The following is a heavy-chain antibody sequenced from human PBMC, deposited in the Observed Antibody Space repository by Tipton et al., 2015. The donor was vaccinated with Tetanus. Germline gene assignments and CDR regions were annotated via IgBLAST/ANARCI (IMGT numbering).Heavy chain of an antibody. Sequence: SLRLSCAASGFSFSTYAVSWVRQAPGKGLEWVSVISGSDGSTYYADSVKGRFTISRDNSKNMLYLQMSSLSAEDTAVYYCAKMAASWYLGYFDYWGQGSLVTVSS. D-gene: IGHD6-13*01. CDR2: ISGSDGST. V-gene: IGHV3-23*01. CDR3: AKMAASWYLGYFDY. J-gene: IGHJ4*02. CDR1: GFSFSTYA.